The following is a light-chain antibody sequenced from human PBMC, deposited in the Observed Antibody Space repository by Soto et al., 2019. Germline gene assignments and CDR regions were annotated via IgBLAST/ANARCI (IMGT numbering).Light chain of an antibody. CDR3: QQYNDWPPT. V-gene: IGKV3-15*01. J-gene: IGKJ1*01. CDR1: QNIYSN. Sequence: IVITQAPATLSVSPVESATLSGRASQNIYSNIAWYQQRPGQAPRLLIYRASTRAPGVPARFSGSGSGTDFTLTISSLQSEDFAVYYCQQYNDWPPTFGQGTKVDIK. CDR2: RAS.